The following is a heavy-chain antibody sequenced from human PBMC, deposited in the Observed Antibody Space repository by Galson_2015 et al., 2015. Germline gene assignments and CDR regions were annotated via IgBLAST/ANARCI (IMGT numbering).Heavy chain of an antibody. CDR1: GFTFSSYS. Sequence: SLRLSCAASGFTFSSYSMNWVRQAPGKGLEWVSSISSCSSYIYYADSVKGRFTISRDNAKNSLYLQMNSLRAEDTAVYYCAREVDRLRFLEWLPYSDAFDIWGQGTMVTVSS. CDR3: AREVDRLRFLEWLPYSDAFDI. V-gene: IGHV3-21*01. CDR2: ISSCSSYI. D-gene: IGHD3-3*01. J-gene: IGHJ3*02.